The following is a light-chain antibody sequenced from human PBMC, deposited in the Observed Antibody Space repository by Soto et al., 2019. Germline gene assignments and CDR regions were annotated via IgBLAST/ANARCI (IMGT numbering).Light chain of an antibody. V-gene: IGKV3-20*01. Sequence: ETVMTQSPGTLSLSPGERATLSCRASQSVSSSFVSWYQKQPDHAPLLLIFGASNRATVIPDRFTGSGSGTDFPLTISRLEPEYFAVYYCQQYDISPTTFGQGTKLEIK. CDR3: QQYDISPTT. CDR1: QSVSSSF. CDR2: GAS. J-gene: IGKJ2*01.